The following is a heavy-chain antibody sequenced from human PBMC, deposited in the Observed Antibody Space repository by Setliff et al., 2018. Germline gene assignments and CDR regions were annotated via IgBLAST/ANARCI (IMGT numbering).Heavy chain of an antibody. Sequence: ASVKVSCKASGYTFTGHHLHWVRQAPGQGLEWMGWINPNSGGTNYAQKFQGRVTTTRDTSISTAYMELSRLRSDDAAMYYCARDLIAVAATTAFDIWGQGTMVTVSS. J-gene: IGHJ3*02. CDR1: GYTFTGHH. D-gene: IGHD6-19*01. CDR2: INPNSGGT. CDR3: ARDLIAVAATTAFDI. V-gene: IGHV1-2*02.